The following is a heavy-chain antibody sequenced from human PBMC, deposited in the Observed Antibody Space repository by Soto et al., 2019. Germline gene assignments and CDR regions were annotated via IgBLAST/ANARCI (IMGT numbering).Heavy chain of an antibody. D-gene: IGHD2-15*01. J-gene: IGHJ2*01. CDR3: ARVGVVAASPSYWYFDL. CDR1: GASITSGGYF. Sequence: QVVLQESGPGPVKPSETLSLTCTVSGASITSGGYFWSWIRQFPGKGLEWIGDLYYTGTTSYNPSIRSRLAMSANTSKNQFSLRLTSVTAADTAVYYCARVGVVAASPSYWYFDLWGRGTLVTVSA. V-gene: IGHV4-31*03. CDR2: LYYTGTT.